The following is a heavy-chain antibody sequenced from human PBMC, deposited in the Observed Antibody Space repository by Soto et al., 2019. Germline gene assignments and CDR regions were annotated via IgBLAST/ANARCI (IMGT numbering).Heavy chain of an antibody. CDR1: GFTFSSSA. CDR2: ISGSDGTT. V-gene: IGHV3-23*01. D-gene: IGHD1-7*01. J-gene: IGHJ5*02. Sequence: HPGGSLRLSCAASGFTFSSSAMNWVRQAPGKGLEWVSVISGSDGTTYYADSVKGRFTISRDNSKNTLYLDMNSLRAEDTALYYCAISLNITWKNYFDPWRQAPPVTVS. CDR3: AISLNITWKNYFDP.